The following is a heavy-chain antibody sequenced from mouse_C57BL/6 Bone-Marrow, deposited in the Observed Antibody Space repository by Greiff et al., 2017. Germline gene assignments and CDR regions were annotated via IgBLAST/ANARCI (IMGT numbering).Heavy chain of an antibody. V-gene: IGHV5-17*01. CDR3: AGPGGSPYFDY. D-gene: IGHD1-1*02. J-gene: IGHJ2*01. CDR1: GFTFSDSG. CDR2: ISSGSSTI. Sequence: EVMLVESGGGLVKPGGSLKLSCAASGFTFSDSGMHWVRQAPEKGLEWVAYISSGSSTIYYADTVKGRFTISRDTANNPPFLQMPSLRAEDTAVYYCAGPGGSPYFDYWGQGTTLTVSS.